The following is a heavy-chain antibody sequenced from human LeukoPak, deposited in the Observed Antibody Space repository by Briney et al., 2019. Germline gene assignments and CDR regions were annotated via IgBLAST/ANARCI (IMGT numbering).Heavy chain of an antibody. V-gene: IGHV1-69*04. Sequence: SVKVSCKASGGTFSSYAISWVRQAPGQGLEWMGRIIPILGIANYAQKFQGRVTITADKSTSTAYMELRSLRSDDTAVYYCARQSDIVVVVAASWDYYYGMDVWGQGTTVTVSS. CDR1: GGTFSSYA. J-gene: IGHJ6*02. CDR2: IIPILGIA. D-gene: IGHD2-15*01. CDR3: ARQSDIVVVVAASWDYYYGMDV.